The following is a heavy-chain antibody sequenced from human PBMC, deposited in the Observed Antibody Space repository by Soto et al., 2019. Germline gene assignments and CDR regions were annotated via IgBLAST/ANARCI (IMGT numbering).Heavy chain of an antibody. Sequence: EVQVVESGGDLVQPGGSLRLSCAASAFTVSSNYMTWVRQAPGKGLEWVAVIYTSGNTDYADSVKGRFTISRDNSKNAVSLQMNSRRTEDTAVDYCARGRATAISFVFDYWGQGTLVTVSS. CDR1: AFTVSSNY. CDR2: IYTSGNT. CDR3: ARGRATAISFVFDY. V-gene: IGHV3-66*01. J-gene: IGHJ4*02. D-gene: IGHD5-18*01.